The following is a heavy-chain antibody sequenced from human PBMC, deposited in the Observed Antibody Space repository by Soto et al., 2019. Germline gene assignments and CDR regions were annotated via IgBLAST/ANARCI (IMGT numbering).Heavy chain of an antibody. CDR1: GGTFSSYA. CDR2: IIPIFGTA. Sequence: SVKVSCKASGGTFSSYAISWVRQAPGQGLEWMGGIIPIFGTANYAQKFQGRVTITADESTSTAYMELSSLRSEDTAVYYCAGDEYSSSGPFDYWGQGTLVTVSS. V-gene: IGHV1-69*13. CDR3: AGDEYSSSGPFDY. J-gene: IGHJ4*02. D-gene: IGHD6-6*01.